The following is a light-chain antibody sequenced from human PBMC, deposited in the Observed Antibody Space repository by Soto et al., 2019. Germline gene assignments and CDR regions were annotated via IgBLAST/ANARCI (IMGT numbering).Light chain of an antibody. V-gene: IGLV1-47*01. CDR1: SSNIRSNY. CDR3: AAWDDSLSGYV. J-gene: IGLJ1*01. CDR2: RNN. Sequence: QSVLTQPPSASGTPGQRVTISCSGSSSNIRSNYVYWYQQLPGTAPKLLIYRNNQRPSAVPDRFSGSKSGTSASLAISGLRSEDEADYYCAAWDDSLSGYVFGTGTKVTVL.